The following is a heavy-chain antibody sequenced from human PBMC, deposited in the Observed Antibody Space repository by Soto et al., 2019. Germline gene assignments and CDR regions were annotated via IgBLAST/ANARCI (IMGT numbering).Heavy chain of an antibody. CDR3: ADAHLDYYDSSGYYSYNWFDP. Sequence: ASVKVSFKASGGTFSRYAISWLRQAPGQGLEWMGGIIPIFGTANYAQKFQGRVTITADESTSTAYMELSSLRSEDTAVYYCADAHLDYYDSSGYYSYNWFDPWGQGTLVTVSS. V-gene: IGHV1-69*13. CDR1: GGTFSRYA. J-gene: IGHJ5*02. CDR2: IIPIFGTA. D-gene: IGHD3-22*01.